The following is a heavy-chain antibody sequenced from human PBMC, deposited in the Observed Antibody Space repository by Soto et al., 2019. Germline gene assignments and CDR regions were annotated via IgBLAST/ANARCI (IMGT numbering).Heavy chain of an antibody. D-gene: IGHD3-10*01. V-gene: IGHV1-69*13. CDR2: IIPIFGTA. CDR1: GGTFSSYA. J-gene: IGHJ6*02. Sequence: ASVKVSCKASGGTFSSYAISWVRQAPGQGLEWMGGIIPIFGTANYAQKFQGRVTITADESTSTAYMELSSLRSEDTAVYYCARADYYGSGSKPYYYYGMDVWGQGTTVTVSS. CDR3: ARADYYGSGSKPYYYYGMDV.